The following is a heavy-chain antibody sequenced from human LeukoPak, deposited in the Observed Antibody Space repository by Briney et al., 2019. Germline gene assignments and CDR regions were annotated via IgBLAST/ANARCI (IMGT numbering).Heavy chain of an antibody. Sequence: GGSLRLSCAASGFTFSSYAMHWVRQAPGKGLEWVAVISYDGSNKYYADSVKGRFTISRDKSKSTLYLQMNSLRAEDTAVYYCARDLSVVAANFDYWGQGTLVTVSS. V-gene: IGHV3-30*04. CDR1: GFTFSSYA. CDR2: ISYDGSNK. D-gene: IGHD2-15*01. CDR3: ARDLSVVAANFDY. J-gene: IGHJ4*02.